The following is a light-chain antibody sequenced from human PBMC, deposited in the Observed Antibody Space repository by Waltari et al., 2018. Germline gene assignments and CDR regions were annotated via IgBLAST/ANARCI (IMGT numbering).Light chain of an antibody. V-gene: IGKV1-12*01. CDR3: QQADSFPVT. J-gene: IGKJ4*01. CDR2: AAS. CDR1: QGTSSW. Sequence: DIQMTQSPSSVSASVGDRVTITFRASQGTSSWLAWYQQNPGKAPTLLIFAASSLQSGVPSRFSGSGSGTDFTLTISSLQPEDVAIYYCQQADSFPVTFGGGTKVEI.